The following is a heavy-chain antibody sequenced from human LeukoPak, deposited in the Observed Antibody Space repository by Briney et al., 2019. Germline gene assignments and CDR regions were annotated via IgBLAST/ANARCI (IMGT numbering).Heavy chain of an antibody. J-gene: IGHJ4*02. D-gene: IGHD4-17*01. Sequence: KPSETLSLTCAVYGESFNGYYWSWIREPPGKGLEWIGDINHSRSTNYNPSLKSRVTISVDTSKNQFSLKLSSVTAGDTGVQYCARGRYDDGDHMEYFEYRGEGNLVTVSS. CDR2: INHSRST. CDR3: ARGRYDDGDHMEYFEY. V-gene: IGHV4-34*01. CDR1: GESFNGYY.